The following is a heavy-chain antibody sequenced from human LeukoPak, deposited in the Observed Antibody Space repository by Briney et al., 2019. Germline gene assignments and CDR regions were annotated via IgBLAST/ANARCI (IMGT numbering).Heavy chain of an antibody. Sequence: SVKVSCKASGGTFSSYAISWVRQAPGQGLEWMGGIIPIFGTANYAQKFQGRVTITTDESTSTAYMELSSLRSEDTAVYYCARDRGVYGSGSYPFWGQGTLVTVSS. J-gene: IGHJ4*02. CDR2: IIPIFGTA. V-gene: IGHV1-69*05. D-gene: IGHD3-10*01. CDR3: ARDRGVYGSGSYPF. CDR1: GGTFSSYA.